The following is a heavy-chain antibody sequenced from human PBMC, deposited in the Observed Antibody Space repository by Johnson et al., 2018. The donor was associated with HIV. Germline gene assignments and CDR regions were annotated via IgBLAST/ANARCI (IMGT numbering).Heavy chain of an antibody. Sequence: VQLVESGGGLVKPGGSLRLSCAASGFTFSSYGMHWVRQAPGKGLEWVSLISWDGGSTYYADSVKGRFTISRDNSKNSLYLQMNSLRTEDTALYYCAKDMAAQGAFDIWGQGTMVTVSS. CDR3: AKDMAAQGAFDI. V-gene: IGHV3-43*02. CDR2: ISWDGGST. J-gene: IGHJ3*02. CDR1: GFTFSSYG.